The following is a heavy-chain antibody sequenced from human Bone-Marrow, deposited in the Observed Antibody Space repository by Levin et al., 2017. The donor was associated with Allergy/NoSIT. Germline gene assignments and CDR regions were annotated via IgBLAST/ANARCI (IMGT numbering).Heavy chain of an antibody. J-gene: IGHJ4*02. CDR2: ISYDGSNK. D-gene: IGHD4-23*01. Sequence: PGGSLRLSCAASGFTFSDYAMHWVRQAPGKGLEWVAVISYDGSNKYYADSVKGRFTISRDNSKNTLYLQMNSLRVEDTAVYYCARNRFPVVTPGSCDYWGQGTLVTVSS. CDR1: GFTFSDYA. V-gene: IGHV3-30-3*01. CDR3: ARNRFPVVTPGSCDY.